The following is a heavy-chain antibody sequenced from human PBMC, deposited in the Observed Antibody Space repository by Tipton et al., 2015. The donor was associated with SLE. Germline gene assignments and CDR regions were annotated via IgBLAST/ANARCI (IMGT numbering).Heavy chain of an antibody. CDR1: GYRISSYW. J-gene: IGHJ5*02. CDR3: ARGRHNGLASFENVRWLDP. CDR2: IYPADSDT. Sequence: QLVQSGPEVKKPGESLKISCKGSGYRISSYWIGWVRQMPGKGLEWMGIIYPADSDTRYSPSFQGQVTMSGDESINTAYLQWSSLKASDTAIYYCARGRHNGLASFENVRWLDPWGQGTLVTVSS. D-gene: IGHD2-8*01. V-gene: IGHV5-51*03.